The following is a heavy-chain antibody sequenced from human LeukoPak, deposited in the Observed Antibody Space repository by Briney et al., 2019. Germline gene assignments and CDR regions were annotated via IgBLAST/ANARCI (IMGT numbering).Heavy chain of an antibody. J-gene: IGHJ1*01. Sequence: ASVKVSCKASGHTFTSYDINWVRQATGQGLEWMGWMNPNSGNTGYAQKFQGRVTMTRNTSINTAYMELSSLTSEDTAVYYCARRMNYDSRVFQHWGQGTLVTVSS. CDR3: ARRMNYDSRVFQH. V-gene: IGHV1-8*01. D-gene: IGHD3-22*01. CDR2: MNPNSGNT. CDR1: GHTFTSYD.